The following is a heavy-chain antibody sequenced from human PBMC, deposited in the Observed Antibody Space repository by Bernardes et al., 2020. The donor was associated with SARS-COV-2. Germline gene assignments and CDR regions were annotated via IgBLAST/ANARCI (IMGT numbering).Heavy chain of an antibody. CDR3: ARTRTTISTTGIPVDY. Sequence: ASVKVSCKASGYTFTDYFIHWVRQAPGQRLEWMGWINPNTGGTNYVQKFQGRVTMTRDTSITTAYMELSWLGSDDTAIYYCARTRTTISTTGIPVDYWGQRTLVAASS. CDR1: GYTFTDYF. V-gene: IGHV1-2*02. CDR2: INPNTGGT. D-gene: IGHD2-21*02. J-gene: IGHJ4*02.